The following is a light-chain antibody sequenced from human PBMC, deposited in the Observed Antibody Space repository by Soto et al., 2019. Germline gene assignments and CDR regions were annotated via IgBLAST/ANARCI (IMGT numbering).Light chain of an antibody. J-gene: IGLJ1*01. CDR1: SSDVGAYNY. CDR3: QSFTTSDTYV. V-gene: IGLV2-14*01. CDR2: DVS. Sequence: QSVLTQPASVSGSPGQSIAISCTGTSSDVGAYNYVSWYLQYPGKAPKLVIFDVSFRPSGVSNRFSGSKSGNTASLTISGLQAEDEADYYCQSFTTSDTYVFGTGTKVTVI.